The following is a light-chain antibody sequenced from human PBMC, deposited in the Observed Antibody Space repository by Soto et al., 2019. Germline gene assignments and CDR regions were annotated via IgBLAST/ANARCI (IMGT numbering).Light chain of an antibody. V-gene: IGKV1-8*01. J-gene: IGKJ1*01. CDR2: AAY. CDR3: QQYYSYPRT. CDR1: QGISSY. Sequence: IYMTQSPPSLSASVGDRVTITCRASQGISSYLAWYQQKPGKAPKLLIYAAYNLQSGVPSRFSGSGSGTDFTLTISCLQSEDFATYYCQQYYSYPRTFGQGTKVDIK.